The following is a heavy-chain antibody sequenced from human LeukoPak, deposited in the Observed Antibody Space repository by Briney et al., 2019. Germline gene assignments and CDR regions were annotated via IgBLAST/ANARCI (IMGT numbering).Heavy chain of an antibody. CDR1: GFTFSSYG. CDR2: ISYDGSNK. D-gene: IGHD3-22*01. J-gene: IGHJ6*02. Sequence: PGGSLRLSCAASGFTFSSYGMHWVRQAPGKGLEWVAVISYDGSNKYYADSVKGRFTISRDNSKNTLYLQMNSLRAEDTAVYYCARDYYDSSGYYYTDPPHYYYYGIDVWGQGTTVTVSS. CDR3: ARDYYDSSGYYYTDPPHYYYYGIDV. V-gene: IGHV3-30*03.